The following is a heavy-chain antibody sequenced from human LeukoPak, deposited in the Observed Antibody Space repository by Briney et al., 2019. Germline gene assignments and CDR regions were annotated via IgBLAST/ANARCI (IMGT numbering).Heavy chain of an antibody. V-gene: IGHV3-23*01. Sequence: GGSLRLSCAASGFIFSSYAMSWVRQAPGQGLEWVSGMSGNGGTTYYADSVKGRFTISRDNSKNTLYPQMNNLRVEDTAVYYCARRDYYDSSGYSPLFDYWGQGTLVTVSS. CDR1: GFIFSSYA. CDR2: MSGNGGTT. CDR3: ARRDYYDSSGYSPLFDY. J-gene: IGHJ4*02. D-gene: IGHD3-22*01.